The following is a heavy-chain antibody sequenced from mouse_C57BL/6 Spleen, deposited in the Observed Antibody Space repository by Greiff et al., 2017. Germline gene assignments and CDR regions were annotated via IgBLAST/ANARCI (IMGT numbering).Heavy chain of an antibody. CDR2: IRYDGST. Sequence: DVQLQESGPGLVKPSQSLSLTCSVTGYSITSGYYWNWIRQFPGNKLEWMGYIRYDGSTNYNPSLKNRISISRDTSTNQFFLKLNSVTTEDTATYDSARIRGEYFDYWGQGTTLTGSS. J-gene: IGHJ2*01. V-gene: IGHV3-6*01. CDR1: GYSITSGYY. D-gene: IGHD3-1*01. CDR3: ARIRGEYFDY.